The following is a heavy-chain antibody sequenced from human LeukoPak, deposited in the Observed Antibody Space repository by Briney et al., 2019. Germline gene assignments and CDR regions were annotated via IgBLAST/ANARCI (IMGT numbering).Heavy chain of an antibody. CDR1: GYTLTELS. Sequence: GASVKVSCKVSGYTLTELSMHWVRQAPGKGLEWMGGFDPEDGETIYAQKFQGRVTMTEDTSTDTAYMELSSLRSEDTAVYYCATDDGTAMGNHFDYRGQGTLVTVSS. CDR2: FDPEDGET. J-gene: IGHJ4*02. V-gene: IGHV1-24*01. D-gene: IGHD5-18*01. CDR3: ATDDGTAMGNHFDY.